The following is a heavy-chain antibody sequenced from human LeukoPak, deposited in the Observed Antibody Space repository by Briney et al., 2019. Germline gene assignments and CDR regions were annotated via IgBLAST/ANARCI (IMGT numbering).Heavy chain of an antibody. CDR3: ASGDYYDSSGYYLVAFDI. CDR1: GYTFTSYG. Sequence: SVKVSCKASGYTFTSYGISWVRQAPGQGLEWMGGIIPIFGTANYAQKFQGRVTITADESTSTAYMELSSLRSEDTAVYYCASGDYYDSSGYYLVAFDIWGQGTMVTVSS. J-gene: IGHJ3*02. V-gene: IGHV1-69*13. D-gene: IGHD3-22*01. CDR2: IIPIFGTA.